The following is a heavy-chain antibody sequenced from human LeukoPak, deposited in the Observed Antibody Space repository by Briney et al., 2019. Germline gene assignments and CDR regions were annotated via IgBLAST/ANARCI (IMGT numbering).Heavy chain of an antibody. D-gene: IGHD1-26*01. V-gene: IGHV4-59*01. CDR1: GGSISSYY. CDR3: AREVGSEVYWFDP. CDR2: IYYSGST. J-gene: IGHJ5*02. Sequence: SETLSLTCTVSGGSISSYYWTWIRQPPGKALEWIGYIYYSGSTNYNPSLKSRVTISVDTSKNQFSLKLSSVTAADTAVYYCAREVGSEVYWFDPWGQGTLVTVSS.